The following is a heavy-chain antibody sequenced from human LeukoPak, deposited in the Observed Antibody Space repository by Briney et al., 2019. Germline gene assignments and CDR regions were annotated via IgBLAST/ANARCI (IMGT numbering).Heavy chain of an antibody. CDR1: GFTFSSYV. D-gene: IGHD1-1*01. CDR3: VRGWQQLGS. J-gene: IGHJ5*02. V-gene: IGHV3-66*01. CDR2: IYSGGST. Sequence: GGSLRLSCAASGFTFSSYVMHWVRQAPGKGLEWVSVIYSGGSTYYADSVKGRFTISRDNSKNTLYLQMNSLRAEDTAVYYCVRGWQQLGSWGRGTLVTVSS.